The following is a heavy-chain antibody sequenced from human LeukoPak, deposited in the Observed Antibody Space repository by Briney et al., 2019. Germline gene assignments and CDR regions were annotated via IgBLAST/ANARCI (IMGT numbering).Heavy chain of an antibody. CDR1: GFTFSSYA. CDR2: ISGSGGST. J-gene: IGHJ6*02. Sequence: PGRSLRLSCAASGFTFSSYAMSWVRQAPGKGLEWVSAISGSGGSTYYADSVKGRFTISRDNSKNTLYLQMNSLRAEDTAVYYCAKSSNYVRYYGMDVWGQGTTVTVSS. CDR3: AKSSNYVRYYGMDV. D-gene: IGHD4/OR15-4a*01. V-gene: IGHV3-23*01.